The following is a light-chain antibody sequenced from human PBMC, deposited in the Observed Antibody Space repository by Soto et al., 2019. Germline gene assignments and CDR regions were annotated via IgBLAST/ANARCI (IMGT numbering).Light chain of an antibody. V-gene: IGLV2-14*01. Sequence: QSALTQPASVSGSPGQSITISCTGTSSDVGGYNYVSWYQQHPGKAAKLMIYEVSNRPSGVSSRFSGSKSGNTASLTISGLQAEDEADYYCSSYTSSSTLVFGTGTKLIVL. J-gene: IGLJ1*01. CDR2: EVS. CDR3: SSYTSSSTLV. CDR1: SSDVGGYNY.